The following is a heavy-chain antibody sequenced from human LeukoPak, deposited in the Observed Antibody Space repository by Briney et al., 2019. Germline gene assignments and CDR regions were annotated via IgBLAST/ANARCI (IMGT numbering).Heavy chain of an antibody. CDR3: ARNHGQWLVQGYYYYMDV. Sequence: AGGSLRLSCAASGFTVSSNYMSWVRQAPGKGLEWVSVIYSGGSTYYADSVKGRFTISRDNPKNTLYLQMNSLRAEDTAVYYCARNHGQWLVQGYYYYMDVWGKGTTVTVSS. CDR2: IYSGGST. CDR1: GFTVSSNY. J-gene: IGHJ6*03. V-gene: IGHV3-53*01. D-gene: IGHD6-19*01.